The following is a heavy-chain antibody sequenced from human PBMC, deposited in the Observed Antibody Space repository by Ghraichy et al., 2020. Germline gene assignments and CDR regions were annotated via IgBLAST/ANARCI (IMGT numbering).Heavy chain of an antibody. Sequence: GGSLRLSCAASGFTVVSSNYMNWVLQAPGKGLEWVSVIYSGGSAYYADSVKGRFSISRDNSKNTLHLQMNSLRVEDTAVYYCARGLVATGFYYFYGMDVWGQGTTVTVSS. CDR3: ARGLVATGFYYFYGMDV. CDR1: GFTVVSSNY. CDR2: IYSGGSA. D-gene: IGHD5-12*01. V-gene: IGHV3-53*01. J-gene: IGHJ6*02.